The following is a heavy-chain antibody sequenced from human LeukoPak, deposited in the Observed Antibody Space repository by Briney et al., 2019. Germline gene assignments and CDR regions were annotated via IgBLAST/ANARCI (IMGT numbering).Heavy chain of an antibody. J-gene: IGHJ4*02. CDR3: ARDLYATVTTIGYYFNY. CDR1: GYTFTGYY. Sequence: ASVKVSCKASGYTFTGYYMHWVRQAPGQGLERMGWINPNSGGTNYAQKFQGRVTMTRDTSISTAYMELSRLRSDDTAVYYCARDLYATVTTIGYYFNYWGQGTLVTVSS. D-gene: IGHD4-11*01. CDR2: INPNSGGT. V-gene: IGHV1-2*02.